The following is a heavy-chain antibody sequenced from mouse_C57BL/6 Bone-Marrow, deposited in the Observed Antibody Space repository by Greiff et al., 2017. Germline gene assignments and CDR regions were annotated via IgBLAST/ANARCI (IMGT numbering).Heavy chain of an antibody. J-gene: IGHJ3*01. V-gene: IGHV1-7*01. Sequence: QVQLKESGAELAKPGASVKLSCKASGYTFTSYWMHWVKQRPGQGLEWIGYINPSSGYTTYNQKFKDKATLTADKSSSTAYMQLSSLTYEDSAVYYCARGEELTGTWCAYWGQGTLVTVSA. CDR3: ARGEELTGTWCAY. D-gene: IGHD4-1*01. CDR2: INPSSGYT. CDR1: GYTFTSYW.